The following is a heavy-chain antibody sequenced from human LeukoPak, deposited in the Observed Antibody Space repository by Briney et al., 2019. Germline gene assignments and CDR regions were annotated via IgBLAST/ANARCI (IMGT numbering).Heavy chain of an antibody. Sequence: GRSLRLSCAASGFTFDDYAMHWVRQAPGKGLEWVSGISWNSGSIGYADSVKGRFTISRDNAKNSLYLQMNSLRAEDTALYYCAKDMGGYDLSFDYWGQGTLVTVSS. CDR3: AKDMGGYDLSFDY. V-gene: IGHV3-9*01. CDR1: GFTFDDYA. CDR2: ISWNSGSI. D-gene: IGHD5-12*01. J-gene: IGHJ4*02.